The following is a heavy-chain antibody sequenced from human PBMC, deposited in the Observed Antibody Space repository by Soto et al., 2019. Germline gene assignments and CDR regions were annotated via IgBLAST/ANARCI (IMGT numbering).Heavy chain of an antibody. CDR2: INTDGSAT. Sequence: VGSLRLSCASSVFTFSRNWMHCVRRFPGKGLVWVSRINTDGSATDYVDSVKGRFTVSGDNAKNTLSLQMNSLRVEDTALYYCVRDGEGFWGRGTLVTVSS. CDR3: VRDGEGF. V-gene: IGHV3-74*01. CDR1: VFTFSRNW. D-gene: IGHD2-21*01. J-gene: IGHJ4*02.